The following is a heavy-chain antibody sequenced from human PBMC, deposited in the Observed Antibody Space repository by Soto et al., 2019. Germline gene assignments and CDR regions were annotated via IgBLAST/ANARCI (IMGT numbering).Heavy chain of an antibody. V-gene: IGHV3-48*02. Sequence: GGSLRLSCAASGFTFSSYSMNWVRQAPGKGLEWVSYISSSSSTIYYADSVKGRFTISRDNAKNSLYLQMNSLRDEDTAVYYCARDDYYDSSGYYYVPSFDYWGQGTLVTVSS. CDR3: ARDDYYDSSGYYYVPSFDY. D-gene: IGHD3-22*01. CDR2: ISSSSSTI. CDR1: GFTFSSYS. J-gene: IGHJ4*02.